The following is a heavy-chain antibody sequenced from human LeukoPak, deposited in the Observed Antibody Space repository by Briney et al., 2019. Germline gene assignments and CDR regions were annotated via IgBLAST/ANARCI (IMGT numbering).Heavy chain of an antibody. Sequence: PSETLSLTCTVSGYSISSGYYWGWIRQPPGKGLEWIGSIYYSGSTNYNPSLKSRVTISVDTSKNQFSLKLSSVTAADTAVYYCARVGSSWPYYYYYMDVWGKGTTVTISS. CDR3: ARVGSSWPYYYYYMDV. D-gene: IGHD6-13*01. V-gene: IGHV4-38-2*02. CDR2: IYYSGST. CDR1: GYSISSGYY. J-gene: IGHJ6*03.